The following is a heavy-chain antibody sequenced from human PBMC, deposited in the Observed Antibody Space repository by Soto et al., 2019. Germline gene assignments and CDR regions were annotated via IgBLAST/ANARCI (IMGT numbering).Heavy chain of an antibody. CDR3: ASGIQLWLRRINNGYSG. Sequence: QVQLVQSGAEVRKTECSVKVSCKAPGGTFSTYAISWVRQAPGQGLEWMGGIIPMFGTANYAQRFQDRVTITADESTNTVYMELSSLRSEDTAVYFCASGIQLWLRRINNGYSGWGQGTLVTVSS. V-gene: IGHV1-69*12. CDR2: IIPMFGTA. D-gene: IGHD5-18*01. CDR1: GGTFSTYA. J-gene: IGHJ4*02.